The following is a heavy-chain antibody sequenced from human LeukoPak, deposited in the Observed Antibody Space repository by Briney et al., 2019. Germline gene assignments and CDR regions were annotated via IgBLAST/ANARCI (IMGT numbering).Heavy chain of an antibody. Sequence: GGSLRLSCAASGFTVSSNYMSWVRQAPGKGLEWVSVIYSGGSTYYADSVKGRFTISRDNSKNTLYLQMNSLRAEDTAVYYCAKDDYGSGSYQSDYWGQGTLVTVSS. CDR3: AKDDYGSGSYQSDY. CDR2: IYSGGST. J-gene: IGHJ4*02. CDR1: GFTVSSNY. V-gene: IGHV3-53*01. D-gene: IGHD3-10*01.